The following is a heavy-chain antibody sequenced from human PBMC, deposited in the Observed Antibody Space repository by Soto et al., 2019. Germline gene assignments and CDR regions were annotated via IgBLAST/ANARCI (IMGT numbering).Heavy chain of an antibody. V-gene: IGHV4-28*01. CDR3: ARPGQYSSGWTGPWEYFQH. CDR2: IYYSGNT. D-gene: IGHD6-19*01. Sequence: PSETLSLTCAVSGYSISSSNWWGWIRQPPGKGLEWIGYIYYSGNTYYDPSLKSRVTISVDTSKNQFSLKLSSVTAADTGVYYCARPGQYSSGWTGPWEYFQHWGQGTLVTVSS. J-gene: IGHJ1*01. CDR1: GYSISSSNW.